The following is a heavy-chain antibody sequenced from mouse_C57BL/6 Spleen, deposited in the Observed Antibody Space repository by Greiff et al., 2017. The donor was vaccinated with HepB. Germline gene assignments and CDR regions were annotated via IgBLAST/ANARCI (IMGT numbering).Heavy chain of an antibody. V-gene: IGHV1-61*01. J-gene: IGHJ3*01. Sequence: QVQLKQPGAELVRPGSSVKLSCKASGYTFTSYWMDWVKQRPGQGLEWIGNIYPSDSETHYNQKFKDKATLTVDKSSSTAYMQLSSLTSEDSAVYYCARGNSNYAFAYWGQGTLVTVSA. CDR1: GYTFTSYW. CDR3: ARGNSNYAFAY. D-gene: IGHD2-5*01. CDR2: IYPSDSET.